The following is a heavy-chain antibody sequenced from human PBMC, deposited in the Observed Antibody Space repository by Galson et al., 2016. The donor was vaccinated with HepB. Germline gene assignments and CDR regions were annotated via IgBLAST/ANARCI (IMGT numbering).Heavy chain of an antibody. CDR3: DREIGGTSYFEY. CDR2: INPSDGTT. Sequence: SVKVSCKAFGDTLSDHYLHWVRQAPGQGLEWVGVINPSDGTTNCAERFQGRVTMTRDTSTTSFYMELSSLRDEDTAEYFCDREIGGTSYFEYWGQGTLVTVSS. CDR1: GDTLSDHY. D-gene: IGHD1-7*01. V-gene: IGHV1-46*01. J-gene: IGHJ4*02.